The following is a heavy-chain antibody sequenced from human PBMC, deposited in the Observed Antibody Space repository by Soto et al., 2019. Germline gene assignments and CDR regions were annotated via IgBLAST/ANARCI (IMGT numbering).Heavy chain of an antibody. D-gene: IGHD6-13*01. CDR1: GGTFSSYT. J-gene: IGHJ4*02. Sequence: QVQLVQSGAEVKKPGSSVKVSCKASGGTFSSYTISWVRQAPGQGLEWMGRIIPILGIANYAQKYQGRVTITADKSTSTAYMELSSMRYEDTAVYYGARTERGSSGPGGIDYWGQGTLVTVSS. CDR2: IIPILGIA. CDR3: ARTERGSSGPGGIDY. V-gene: IGHV1-69*02.